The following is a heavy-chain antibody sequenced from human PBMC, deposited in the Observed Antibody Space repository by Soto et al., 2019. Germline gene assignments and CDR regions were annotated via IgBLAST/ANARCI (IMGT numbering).Heavy chain of an antibody. Sequence: QATLKESGPVLVKPTETLTLTCTVSGFSLSNARMGVSWIRQPPGKALECLAHIFSNDEKSYSTSLKSRLTISKDTYKSQVVLTVTNMDPVDTATYYCARIVDCWSGYQLDYWGQGTLVTVSS. J-gene: IGHJ4*02. V-gene: IGHV2-26*01. CDR2: IFSNDEK. CDR1: GFSLSNARMG. CDR3: ARIVDCWSGYQLDY. D-gene: IGHD3-3*01.